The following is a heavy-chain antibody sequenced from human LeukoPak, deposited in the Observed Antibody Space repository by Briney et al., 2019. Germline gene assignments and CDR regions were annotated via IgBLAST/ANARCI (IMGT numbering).Heavy chain of an antibody. CDR2: FDPEDGET. CDR1: GYTLTELS. D-gene: IGHD6-6*01. V-gene: IGHV1-24*01. CDR3: ATDTLYSSSLGPFDY. J-gene: IGHJ4*02. Sequence: GASGKVSCKVSGYTLTELSMHWVRQAPGKGLVWVGGFDPEDGETSSAQKFQGRVTMTEDTSTDTAYMELSSLRSEDTAVYYCATDTLYSSSLGPFDYWGQGTLVTVSS.